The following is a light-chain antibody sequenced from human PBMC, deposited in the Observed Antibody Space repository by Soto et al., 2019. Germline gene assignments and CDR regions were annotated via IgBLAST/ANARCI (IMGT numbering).Light chain of an antibody. J-gene: IGLJ3*02. Sequence: QSALTQPPSASGSPGQSVTISCTGTSSDVRNYNFISWYQQYPGKAPKLMIYDVTKRPSGVPDRFSGSKSVNMASLTVSGLEDDDAAEYCCSSYADFNNVLFGGGTKVTVL. CDR1: SSDVRNYNF. CDR3: SSYADFNNVL. CDR2: DVT. V-gene: IGLV2-8*01.